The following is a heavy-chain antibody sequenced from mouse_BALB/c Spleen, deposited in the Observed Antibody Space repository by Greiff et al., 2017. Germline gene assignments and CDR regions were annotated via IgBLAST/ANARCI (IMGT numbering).Heavy chain of an antibody. CDR2: IDPENGNT. V-gene: IGHV14-1*02. Sequence: VQLQQSGAELVKPGASVKLSCKASGFNIKDYYMHWVKQRPEQGLEWIGWIDPENGNTIYDPKFQGKASITADTSSNTAYLQLSSLTSEDTAVYYCARMHYRYDVDYWGQGTSVTVSS. CDR3: ARMHYRYDVDY. J-gene: IGHJ4*01. D-gene: IGHD2-14*01. CDR1: GFNIKDYY.